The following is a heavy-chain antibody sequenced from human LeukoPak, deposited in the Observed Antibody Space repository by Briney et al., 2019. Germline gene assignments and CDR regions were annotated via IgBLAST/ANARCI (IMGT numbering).Heavy chain of an antibody. CDR1: GGSISSYY. CDR3: ARARPGYGGNYYFDY. CDR2: IYYSRST. V-gene: IGHV4-59*01. Sequence: SETLSLTCTVSGGSISSYYWSWIRQPPGKGLEWIGYIYYSRSTNYNPSLKSRVTISVDTSKNQFSLKLSSVTAADTAVYYCARARPGYGGNYYFDYWGQGTLVTVSS. D-gene: IGHD4-23*01. J-gene: IGHJ4*02.